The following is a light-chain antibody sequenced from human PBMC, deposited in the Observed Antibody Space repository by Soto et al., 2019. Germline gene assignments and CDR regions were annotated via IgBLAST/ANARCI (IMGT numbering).Light chain of an antibody. CDR3: AAWDDSLSGPYV. CDR1: SSNIA. Sequence: QSVLTQPPSASATPGQRVIISCSGASSNIAWYQHLPGTSPKLLIYNNNQRPSGVPDRFSGSKSGTSASLAISGLRSEDEADYYCAAWDDSLSGPYVFGTGTKVTVL. J-gene: IGLJ1*01. CDR2: NNN. V-gene: IGLV1-47*01.